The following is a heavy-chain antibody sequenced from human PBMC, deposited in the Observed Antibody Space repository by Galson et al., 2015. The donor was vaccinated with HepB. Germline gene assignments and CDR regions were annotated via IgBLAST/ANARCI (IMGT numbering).Heavy chain of an antibody. J-gene: IGHJ4*02. CDR1: GYTFTSYG. V-gene: IGHV1-18*01. CDR2: ISAYNGNT. D-gene: IGHD3-16*02. CDR3: ARGNHDDNVWGSYPFTLNDY. Sequence: SGYTFTSYGISWVRQAPGQGLEWMGWISAYNGNTNYVQKLQGRVTMTTDTSTSTAYMELRSLRSDDTAVYYCARGNHDDNVWGSYPFTLNDYWGQGTLVTVSS.